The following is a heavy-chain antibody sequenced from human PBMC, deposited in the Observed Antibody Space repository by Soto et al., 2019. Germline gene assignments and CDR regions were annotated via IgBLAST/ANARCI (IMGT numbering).Heavy chain of an antibody. D-gene: IGHD3-10*01. Sequence: PSETLSLTCTVSGGSISSSSYYWGWIRQPPGKGLEWIGSIYYSGSTYYNPSLKSRVTISVDTSKNQFSLKLSSVTAADTAVYYCARDNGSVNYYYYGMDVWGQGTTVTVSS. CDR3: ARDNGSVNYYYYGMDV. CDR2: IYYSGST. J-gene: IGHJ6*02. CDR1: GGSISSSSYY. V-gene: IGHV4-39*07.